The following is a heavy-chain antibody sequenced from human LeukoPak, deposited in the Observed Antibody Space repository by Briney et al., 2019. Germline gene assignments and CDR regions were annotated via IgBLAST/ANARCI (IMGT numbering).Heavy chain of an antibody. CDR1: GFTVSSNY. D-gene: IGHD4-23*01. J-gene: IGHJ5*02. CDR2: IYSGGST. Sequence: GGSLRLSCAASGFTVSSNYMSWVRQAPGKGLEWVSVIYSGGSTYYADSVKGRFTISRDNSRNTLYLQVNSLRLEDTAVYYCAKGSGDNSVYVSLGQGTLVTVSS. V-gene: IGHV3-53*01. CDR3: AKGSGDNSVYVS.